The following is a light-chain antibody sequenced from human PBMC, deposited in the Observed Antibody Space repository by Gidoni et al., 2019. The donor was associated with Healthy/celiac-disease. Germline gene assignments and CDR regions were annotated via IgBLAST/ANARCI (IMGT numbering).Light chain of an antibody. Sequence: SYVLTQPPPVSVAPGQTARITCGGNNIGSKSVHWDQQKPGQAPVLVVYDDSDRPSGIPDRFSGSNSGNTATLTISRVEAGDEADYYCQVWDSSSDLVVFGGGTKLTVL. CDR1: NIGSKS. V-gene: IGLV3-21*02. J-gene: IGLJ2*01. CDR3: QVWDSSSDLVV. CDR2: DDS.